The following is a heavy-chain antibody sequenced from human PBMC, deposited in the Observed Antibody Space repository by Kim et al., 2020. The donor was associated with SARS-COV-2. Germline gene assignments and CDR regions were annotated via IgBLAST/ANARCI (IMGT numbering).Heavy chain of an antibody. J-gene: IGHJ6*02. CDR1: GFTFSSYA. D-gene: IGHD3-10*01. Sequence: GGSLRLSCAASGFTFSSYAMSWVRQAPGKGLEWVSAISGSGGSTYYADSVKGRFTISRDNSKNTLYLQMKSLRAEDTAVYYCAKVSTVMVRGVPDYYYGMDVWGQGTTVTVSS. CDR2: ISGSGGST. CDR3: AKVSTVMVRGVPDYYYGMDV. V-gene: IGHV3-23*01.